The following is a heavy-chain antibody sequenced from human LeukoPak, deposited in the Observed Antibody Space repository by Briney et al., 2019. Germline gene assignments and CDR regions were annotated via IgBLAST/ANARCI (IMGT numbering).Heavy chain of an antibody. D-gene: IGHD3-10*01. CDR2: ISGSGGST. CDR3: AKTHSYYGSGSPVFDY. CDR1: GFTFSSYA. J-gene: IGHJ4*02. Sequence: GGSLRLSCAASGFTFSSYAMSWVRQAPGKGLEWVSAISGSGGSTYYADSVKGRFTISRDNSKNTLYLQMNSLRAEDTAVYYCAKTHSYYGSGSPVFDYWGQGTLVTVSS. V-gene: IGHV3-23*01.